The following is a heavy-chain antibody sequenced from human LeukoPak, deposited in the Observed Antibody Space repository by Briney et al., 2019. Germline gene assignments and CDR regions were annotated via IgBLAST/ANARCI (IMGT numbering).Heavy chain of an antibody. D-gene: IGHD2-15*01. CDR2: IYYSGST. CDR3: ARVPGKGWPRPYYMDV. CDR1: GGSISSSSYY. Sequence: SETLSLTCTVSGGSISSSSYYWGWIRQPPGKGLEWIGSIYYSGSTHYNPSLKSRVTISVDTSKNQFSLKLSSVTAADTAVYYCARVPGKGWPRPYYMDVWGKGTTVTVSS. V-gene: IGHV4-39*07. J-gene: IGHJ6*03.